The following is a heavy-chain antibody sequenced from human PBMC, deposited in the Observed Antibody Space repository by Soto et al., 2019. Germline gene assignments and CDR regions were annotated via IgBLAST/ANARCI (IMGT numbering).Heavy chain of an antibody. J-gene: IGHJ4*02. CDR3: SRVPGSRCFDY. V-gene: IGHV4-31*03. Sequence: PWETLSLTCTVSGGSISSGGYYWSWNRRLQGEGLKWIGYSYYIERTYDNPCLTSRVTTAKDTFKIQLCLKMSAVTAVYSGVYYCSRVPGSRCFDYWGQGTLVTVSS. CDR1: GGSISSGGYY. D-gene: IGHD3-3*01. CDR2: SYYIERT.